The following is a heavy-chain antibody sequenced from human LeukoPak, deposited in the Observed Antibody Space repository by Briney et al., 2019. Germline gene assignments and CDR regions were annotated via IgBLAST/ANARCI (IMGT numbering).Heavy chain of an antibody. J-gene: IGHJ4*02. V-gene: IGHV4-61*10. CDR3: ARGRPSNSPYYYDSSGYYPDY. CDR1: GGSISSGSYY. Sequence: SETLSLTCTVSGGSISSGSYYWSWIRQPAGKGLEWIGYIYYSGSTNYNPSLKSRVTISVDTSKNQFSLKLSSVTAADTAVYYCARGRPSNSPYYYDSSGYYPDYWGQGTLVTVSS. D-gene: IGHD3-22*01. CDR2: IYYSGST.